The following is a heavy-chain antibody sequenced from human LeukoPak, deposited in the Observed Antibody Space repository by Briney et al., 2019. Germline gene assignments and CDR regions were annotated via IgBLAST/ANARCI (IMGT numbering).Heavy chain of an antibody. Sequence: GGSLRLSCAASGFTVSNNYMSWVRQPPGKGLEWVSLIYSAGRTFYADSVKGRFTISRDNSKNTLYLQMNSLRAEDTAIYYCAGGHEALWYWGQGTLVAVSS. V-gene: IGHV3-53*01. CDR1: GFTVSNNY. CDR3: AGGHEALWY. CDR2: IYSAGRT. J-gene: IGHJ4*02.